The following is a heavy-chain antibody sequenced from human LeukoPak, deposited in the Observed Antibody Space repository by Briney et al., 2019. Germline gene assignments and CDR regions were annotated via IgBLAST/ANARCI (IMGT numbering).Heavy chain of an antibody. J-gene: IGHJ4*02. CDR3: ARERRYSSSASYFDY. D-gene: IGHD6-6*01. V-gene: IGHV1-2*02. CDR2: INPNSGGT. CDR1: GYTFTGYY. Sequence: ASVKVSFKASGYTFTGYYMHWVRQAPGQGLEWMGWINPNSGGTNYAQKFQDRVTMTRDTSISTAYVELSGLRSDDTAVYYCARERRYSSSASYFDYWGQGTLVTVSS.